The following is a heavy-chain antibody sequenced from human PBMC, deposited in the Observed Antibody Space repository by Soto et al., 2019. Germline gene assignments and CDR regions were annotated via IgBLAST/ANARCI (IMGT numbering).Heavy chain of an antibody. V-gene: IGHV1-69*13. J-gene: IGHJ6*02. D-gene: IGHD2-2*01. CDR3: ARGYCSSTSCYEGIAYYYYGMDV. CDR2: IIPIFGTA. Sequence: ASVKVSCKASGGTFSSYAISWVRQAPGQGLEWMGGIIPIFGTANYAQKFQGRVTITADESTSTAYMELSSLRSEDTAVYYCARGYCSSTSCYEGIAYYYYGMDVWGQGTTVTVSS. CDR1: GGTFSSYA.